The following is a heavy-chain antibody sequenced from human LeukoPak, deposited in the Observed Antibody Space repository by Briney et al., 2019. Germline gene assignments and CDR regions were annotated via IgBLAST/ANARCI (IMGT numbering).Heavy chain of an antibody. D-gene: IGHD6-13*01. CDR1: GYTFTGYY. CDR2: INPNSGGT. Sequence: ALVKVSCKASGYTFTGYYMHWVRQAPGQGLEWMGWINPNSGGTNYAQKFQGRVTMTRDTSISTAYMELSRLRSDDTAVYYCAREARIAAAGIWFDPWGQGTLVTVSS. J-gene: IGHJ5*02. CDR3: AREARIAAAGIWFDP. V-gene: IGHV1-2*02.